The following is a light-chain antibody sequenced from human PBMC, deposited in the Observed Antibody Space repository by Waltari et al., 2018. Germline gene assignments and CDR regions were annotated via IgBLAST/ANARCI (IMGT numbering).Light chain of an antibody. J-gene: IGKJ1*01. V-gene: IGKV4-1*01. CDR3: QHYYSPPGT. Sequence: DIMMTQSPDSLAVSLGEMATINCKSSQSVLYSSNNTYYLAWYQQKPGQPPKLLMYWAYTRESWVPARFSGSGSGTDFTLTISSLQAEDVAVYYCQHYYSPPGTFGQGTKVEIK. CDR1: QSVLYSSNNTYY. CDR2: WAY.